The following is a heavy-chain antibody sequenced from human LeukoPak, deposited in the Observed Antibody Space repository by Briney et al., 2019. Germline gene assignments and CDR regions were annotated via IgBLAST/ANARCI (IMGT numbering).Heavy chain of an antibody. CDR1: GFTFSSHW. J-gene: IGHJ4*02. CDR3: ARERDSGSYREDY. V-gene: IGHV3-74*01. Sequence: PGRSLRLLRAAYGFTFSSHWMHCVSQAPGKGLVWVSRINSDGSTTTYADYVKGRFTISRDNANNTLYLQMSSLRAEDTAVYYSARERDSGSYREDYWGQGTLVTVSS. CDR2: INSDGSTT. D-gene: IGHD1-26*01.